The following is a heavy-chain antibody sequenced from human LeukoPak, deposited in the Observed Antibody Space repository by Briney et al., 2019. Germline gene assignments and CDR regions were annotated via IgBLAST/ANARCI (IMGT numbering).Heavy chain of an antibody. J-gene: IGHJ4*02. V-gene: IGHV3-23*01. CDR3: ARGQYYYDSSGYLY. CDR1: GVTFSAYV. Sequence: GGSLRLSCAASGVTFSAYVMSWVRQAPGKGLEWVSSISGSGDITYYADSVKGRFTISRDNSRNTLYLQMNSLRAEDTAVYYCARGQYYYDSSGYLYWGQGTLVTVSS. D-gene: IGHD3-22*01. CDR2: ISGSGDIT.